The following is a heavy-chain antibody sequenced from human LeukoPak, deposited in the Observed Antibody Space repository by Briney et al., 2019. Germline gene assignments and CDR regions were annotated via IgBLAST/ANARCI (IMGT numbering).Heavy chain of an antibody. D-gene: IGHD3-9*01. CDR3: ARGANTRLAYYFDY. Sequence: GGSLRLSCAASGFTFSSYWTSWVRQAPGKGLEWVANIKQDGSEKYYVDSVKGRFTISRDNAKNSLYLQMNSLRAEDTAVYYCARGANTRLAYYFDYWGQGTLVTVSS. CDR1: GFTFSSYW. CDR2: IKQDGSEK. V-gene: IGHV3-7*04. J-gene: IGHJ4*02.